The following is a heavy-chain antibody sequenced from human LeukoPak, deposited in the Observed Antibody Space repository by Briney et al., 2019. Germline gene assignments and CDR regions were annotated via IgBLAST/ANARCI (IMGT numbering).Heavy chain of an antibody. Sequence: PGGSLRLSCAASGFTFSSYSMNWARQAPGKGLEWVSSISSSSSYIYYADSVKGRFTISRDNAKNSLYLQMNSLRAEDTAVYYCARGPDTAMVVVDYWGQGTLVTVSS. V-gene: IGHV3-21*01. CDR2: ISSSSSYI. D-gene: IGHD5-18*01. J-gene: IGHJ4*02. CDR3: ARGPDTAMVVVDY. CDR1: GFTFSSYS.